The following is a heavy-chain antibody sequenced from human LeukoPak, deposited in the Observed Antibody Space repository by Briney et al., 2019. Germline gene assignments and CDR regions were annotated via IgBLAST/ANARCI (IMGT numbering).Heavy chain of an antibody. J-gene: IGHJ4*02. D-gene: IGHD5-18*01. V-gene: IGHV4-59*12. Sequence: PSETLSLTCTVSGGSISSYYWSWIRQPPGKGLEWIGYIYYSGSTNYNPSLKSRVTISVDTSKNQFSLKLSSVTAADTAVYYCARPRMARYSYGRNYYFDYWGQGTLVTVSS. CDR1: GGSISSYY. CDR3: ARPRMARYSYGRNYYFDY. CDR2: IYYSGST.